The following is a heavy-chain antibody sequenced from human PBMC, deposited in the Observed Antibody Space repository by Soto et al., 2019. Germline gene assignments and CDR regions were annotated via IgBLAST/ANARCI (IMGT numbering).Heavy chain of an antibody. CDR1: GGSFSGYY. CDR2: IYYSGST. D-gene: IGHD3-22*01. J-gene: IGHJ5*02. V-gene: IGHV4-59*08. CDR3: AKGTYYYDSSGYSTPFPDWFDP. Sequence: SETLSLTCAVYGGSFSGYYWSWIRQPPGKGLEWIGYIYYSGSTNYNPSLKSRVTISVDTSKNQFSLKLSSVTAADTAVYYCAKGTYYYDSSGYSTPFPDWFDPWGQGTLVTVSS.